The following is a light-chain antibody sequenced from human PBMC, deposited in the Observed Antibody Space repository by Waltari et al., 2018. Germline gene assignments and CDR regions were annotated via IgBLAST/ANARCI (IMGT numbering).Light chain of an antibody. CDR2: GTS. CDR3: QQYDSKPT. CDR1: DTINSAF. V-gene: IGKV3-20*01. J-gene: IGKJ1*01. Sequence: IVLTQSPDTLSLSQGETAALSCRASDTINSAFLAWYQHKVGQAPRLLIYGTSTRAAGIPERFRGAGSGRDYTLSIIGLEPEDFAVYYCQQYDSKPTFGPGTKV.